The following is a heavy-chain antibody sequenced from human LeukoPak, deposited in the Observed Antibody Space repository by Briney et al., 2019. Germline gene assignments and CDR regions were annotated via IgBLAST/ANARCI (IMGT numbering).Heavy chain of an antibody. Sequence: GGSLRLSCAASGFTFSSYAMSWVRQAPGKGLEWVSAISGSGGSTYYADSVKGRFTISRDNSKNTLYLQMNSLRAEDTAVYCCARLEVVPAATNWFDPWGQGTLVTVSS. V-gene: IGHV3-23*01. CDR1: GFTFSSYA. J-gene: IGHJ5*02. D-gene: IGHD2-2*01. CDR2: ISGSGGST. CDR3: ARLEVVPAATNWFDP.